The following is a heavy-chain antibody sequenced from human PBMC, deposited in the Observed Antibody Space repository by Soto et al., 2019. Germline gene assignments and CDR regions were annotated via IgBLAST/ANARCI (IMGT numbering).Heavy chain of an antibody. CDR1: AFTFSSHA. V-gene: IGHV3-23*01. CDR3: AKDVGWYYFDY. D-gene: IGHD2-8*01. CDR2: ISGSGGST. J-gene: IGHJ4*02. Sequence: ASLRLSGAASAFTFSSHAMSGVRQAPGKGLEWVSAISGSGGSTYYADSVKGRFTISRDNSKNTLYLQMNSLRAEDTAVYCCAKDVGWYYFDYWGQGTLVTVSS.